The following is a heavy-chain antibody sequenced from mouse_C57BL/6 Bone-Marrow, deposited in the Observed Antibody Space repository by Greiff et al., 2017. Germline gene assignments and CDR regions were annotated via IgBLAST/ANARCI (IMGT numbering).Heavy chain of an antibody. CDR1: GYAFSSYW. CDR2: IYPGDGDT. Sequence: VQLQQSGAELVKPGASVKISCKASGYAFSSYWMNWVKQRPGKGLEWIGQIYPGDGDTNYNGKFKGKATLTADKSSSTAYMQLSSLTVEDSAVYFCARGRGYEYDAYYYAMDYWGQGTSVTVSS. D-gene: IGHD2-4*01. J-gene: IGHJ4*01. V-gene: IGHV1-80*01. CDR3: ARGRGYEYDAYYYAMDY.